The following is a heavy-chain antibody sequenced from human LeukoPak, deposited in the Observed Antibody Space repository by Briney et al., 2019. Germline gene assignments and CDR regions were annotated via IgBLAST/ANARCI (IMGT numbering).Heavy chain of an antibody. J-gene: IGHJ4*02. CDR3: AKGLAYDSSGYLRY. CDR2: ISSSSSYI. Sequence: PGGSLRLSCAASGFTFSSYSMNWVRQAPGKGLEWVSSISSSSSYIYYADSVKGRFTISRDNAKNSLYLQMNSLRAEDTAVYYCAKGLAYDSSGYLRYWGQGTLVTVSS. D-gene: IGHD3-22*01. CDR1: GFTFSSYS. V-gene: IGHV3-21*04.